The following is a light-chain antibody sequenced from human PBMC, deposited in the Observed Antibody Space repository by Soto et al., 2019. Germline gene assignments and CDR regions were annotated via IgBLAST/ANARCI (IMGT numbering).Light chain of an antibody. CDR2: GAS. CDR1: QSVSSSY. Sequence: EIVSTQSPGTLSLSPGERATLSCRASQSVSSSYLAWYQQKPGQAPRLLIYGASSRATGIPDRFSGSGSGTDFTLTISRLEPEDFAVYYCQQYGGSPYTFGQGTKLEIK. CDR3: QQYGGSPYT. V-gene: IGKV3-20*01. J-gene: IGKJ2*01.